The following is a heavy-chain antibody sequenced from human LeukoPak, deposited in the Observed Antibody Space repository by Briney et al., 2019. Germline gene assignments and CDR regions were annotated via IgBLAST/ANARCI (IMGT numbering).Heavy chain of an antibody. Sequence: GGSLRLSCAASGFTFSSYGMHWVRQAPGKGLEWVAILSYDGTNKYYAESVKGRFTISRDNSKNTVYLQMNSLRPEATAMYYCANALMYNWSGDYWGQGTLVTVSS. CDR3: ANALMYNWSGDY. CDR2: LSYDGTNK. J-gene: IGHJ4*02. D-gene: IGHD1-20*01. V-gene: IGHV3-30*18. CDR1: GFTFSSYG.